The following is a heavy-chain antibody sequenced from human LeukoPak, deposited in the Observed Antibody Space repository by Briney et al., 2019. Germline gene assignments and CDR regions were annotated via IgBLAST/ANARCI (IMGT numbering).Heavy chain of an antibody. D-gene: IGHD3-3*01. CDR2: ISYDGSNK. V-gene: IGHV3-30-3*01. CDR3: ARDYDFWSGALPYYYMDV. Sequence: GRSLRLSCAASGFTFSSYAMHWVRQAPGKGLEWVAVISYDGSNKYYADSVKGRFTISRDNSKNTLYLQMNSLRAEDTAVYYCARDYDFWSGALPYYYMDVWGKGTTVTVSS. CDR1: GFTFSSYA. J-gene: IGHJ6*03.